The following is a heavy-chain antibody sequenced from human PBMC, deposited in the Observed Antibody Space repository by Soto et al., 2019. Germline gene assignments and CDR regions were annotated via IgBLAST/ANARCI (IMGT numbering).Heavy chain of an antibody. D-gene: IGHD3-10*01. CDR3: ARGGGKYYGSGNYAFDY. V-gene: IGHV1-69*01. J-gene: IGHJ4*02. Sequence: QVQLVQSGAEVKKPGSSVKVSCKLFGVTFSNYRISWVRQAPGQGLEWMGGILSISGAANYAQKFQGRVTITADESTSTAYMELSSLGSEDTAVYYCARGGGKYYGSGNYAFDYWGQGTLVTVSS. CDR2: ILSISGAA. CDR1: GVTFSNYR.